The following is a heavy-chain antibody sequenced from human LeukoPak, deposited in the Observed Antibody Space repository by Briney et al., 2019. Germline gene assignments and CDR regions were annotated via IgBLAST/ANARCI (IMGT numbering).Heavy chain of an antibody. CDR1: GYTFTTYA. CDR2: IVPIFGTA. D-gene: IGHD6-13*01. J-gene: IGHJ5*02. Sequence: GASVKVSCKASGYTFTTYAISWVRQAPGQGLEWMGGIVPIFGTANYAQKFQGRVTITADKSTSTAYMELSSLRSEDTAVYYCARALSSWYRYNWFDPWGQGTLVTVSS. CDR3: ARALSSWYRYNWFDP. V-gene: IGHV1-69*06.